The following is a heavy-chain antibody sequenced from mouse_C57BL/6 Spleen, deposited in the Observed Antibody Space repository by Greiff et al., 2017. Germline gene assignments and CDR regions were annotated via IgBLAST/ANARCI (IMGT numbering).Heavy chain of an antibody. J-gene: IGHJ2*01. CDR1: GYTFTDYN. CDR2: INPNNGGT. Sequence: EVQGVESGPELVKPGASVKIPCKASGYTFTDYNMDWVKQSHGKSLEWIGDINPNNGGTIYNQKFKGKATLTVDKSSSTAYMELRSLTSEDTAVYYCARRGGRKEYCCDYWGQGTTLTVSS. CDR3: ARRGGRKEYCCDY. V-gene: IGHV1-18*01. D-gene: IGHD1-1*01.